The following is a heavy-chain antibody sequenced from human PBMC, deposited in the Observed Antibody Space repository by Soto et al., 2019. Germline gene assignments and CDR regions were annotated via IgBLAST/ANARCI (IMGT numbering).Heavy chain of an antibody. CDR2: INPNSGGT. Sequence: ASVKVSCKASGYTFTGYYMHWVRQAPGQGLEWMGWINPNSGGTNYAQKFQGWVTMTRDTSISTAYMELSRLRSDDTAVYYCARPTRITIFGADNWFEPWGQGTLVTVSS. CDR3: ARPTRITIFGADNWFEP. V-gene: IGHV1-2*04. J-gene: IGHJ5*02. CDR1: GYTFTGYY. D-gene: IGHD3-3*01.